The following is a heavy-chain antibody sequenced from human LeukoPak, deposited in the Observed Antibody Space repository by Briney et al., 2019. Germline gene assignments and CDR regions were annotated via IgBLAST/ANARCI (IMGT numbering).Heavy chain of an antibody. CDR3: ARTLWSVSYFDY. V-gene: IGHV4-59*08. CDR2: IYYSGST. J-gene: IGHJ4*02. CDR1: GGSISSYY. D-gene: IGHD3-3*01. Sequence: NTSETLSLTCTVSGGSISSYYWSWVRQPPGKGLEWIGYIYYSGSTNYNPSLKSRVTISVDTSKNQFSLKLSSATAADTAVYYCARTLWSVSYFDYWGQGTLVTVSS.